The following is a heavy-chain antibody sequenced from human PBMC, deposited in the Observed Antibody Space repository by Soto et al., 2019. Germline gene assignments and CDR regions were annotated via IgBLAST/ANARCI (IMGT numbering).Heavy chain of an antibody. CDR1: GFTFSSYS. V-gene: IGHV3-21*01. CDR3: ARDIFSSSWYPPLYYFDY. D-gene: IGHD6-13*01. CDR2: ISSSSSYI. Sequence: GGSLRLSCAASGFTFSSYSMNWVRQAPGKGLEWVSSISSSSSYIYYADSVKGRFTISRDNAKNSLYRQMNSLRAEDTAVYYCARDIFSSSWYPPLYYFDYWGQGTLVTVSS. J-gene: IGHJ4*02.